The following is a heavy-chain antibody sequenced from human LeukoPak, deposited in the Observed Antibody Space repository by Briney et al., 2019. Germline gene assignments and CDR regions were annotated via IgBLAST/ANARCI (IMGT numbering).Heavy chain of an antibody. J-gene: IGHJ5*02. V-gene: IGHV4-4*07. Sequence: PSETLSLTCAVSGGSISSYYWTWIRQSAGKGLEWIGRINTSGSTNYNPSLRSRVTMSVNTSKNQFSLNLTSVTAADTAVYSCAREGGDPRWLDPWGQGTLVTVSS. CDR2: INTSGST. D-gene: IGHD6-25*01. CDR1: GGSISSYY. CDR3: AREGGDPRWLDP.